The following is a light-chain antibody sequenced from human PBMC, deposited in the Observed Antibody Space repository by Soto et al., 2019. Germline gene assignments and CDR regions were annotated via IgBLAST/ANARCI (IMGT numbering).Light chain of an antibody. CDR1: AGNVGGYNY. V-gene: IGLV2-14*01. CDR3: TSYTSSITYV. J-gene: IGLJ1*01. CDR2: EVS. Sequence: QSALTQPASGSGPLGQRTPIPGPGPAGNVGGYNYVSWYQQHPGKAPKLMIYEVSNRPSGVSNRFSGSKSGNTASLTISGLQAEDEADYYCTSYTSSITYVFGTGTKLTVL.